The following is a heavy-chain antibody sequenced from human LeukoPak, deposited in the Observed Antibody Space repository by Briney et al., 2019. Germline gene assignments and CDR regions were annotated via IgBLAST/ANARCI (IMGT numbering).Heavy chain of an antibody. V-gene: IGHV4-59*01. D-gene: IGHD6-13*01. CDR2: ISSSGTT. CDR3: ARLGRAAGTSISYWYFDL. CDR1: GGSISSYY. Sequence: SETLSLTCTVSGGSISSYYWSWIRRPPGKGLECIAHISSSGTTKYNPSLKSRVTISVDTSKNQFSLKVSSVSAADTAVYYCARLGRAAGTSISYWYFDLWGRGTLVTVSS. J-gene: IGHJ2*01.